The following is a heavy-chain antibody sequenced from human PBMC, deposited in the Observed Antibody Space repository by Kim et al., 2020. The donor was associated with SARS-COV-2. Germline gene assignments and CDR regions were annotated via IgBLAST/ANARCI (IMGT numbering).Heavy chain of an antibody. CDR1: GGSFSGYY. D-gene: IGHD3-16*01. CDR3: ARRFEGCGV. CDR2: INHSGST. Sequence: SETLSLTCAVYGGSFSGYYWSWIRQPPGKGLEWIGEINHSGSTNYNPSLKSRVTISVDTSKNQFSLKLSSVTAADTAVYYCARRFEGCGVWGQGTTVTVSS. J-gene: IGHJ6*02. V-gene: IGHV4-34*01.